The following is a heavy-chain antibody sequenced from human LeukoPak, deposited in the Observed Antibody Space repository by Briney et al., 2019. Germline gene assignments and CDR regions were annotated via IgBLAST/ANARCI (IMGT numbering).Heavy chain of an antibody. CDR2: ISGSGGST. CDR1: GFTFSSYA. D-gene: IGHD3-22*01. Sequence: GGSLRLSCAASGFTFSSYAMSWVRQAPGKGLEWVSAISGSGGSTYYADSVKGRFTISRDNSKNTLYLQMNSLRAEDTAVYYCAKPTGCYYYEVGYFDYWGQGTLVTVSS. V-gene: IGHV3-23*01. J-gene: IGHJ4*02. CDR3: AKPTGCYYYEVGYFDY.